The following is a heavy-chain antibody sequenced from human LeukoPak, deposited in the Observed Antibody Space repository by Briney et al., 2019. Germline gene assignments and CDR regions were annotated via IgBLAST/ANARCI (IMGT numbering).Heavy chain of an antibody. J-gene: IGHJ4*02. CDR1: GFTFNSYA. CDR3: ARARPSMWIDY. V-gene: IGHV3-23*01. CDR2: ISGSGHST. D-gene: IGHD5-12*01. Sequence: PGGSLRLSCAASGFTFNSYAMNWVRQAPGRGLEWVSAISGSGHSTYYADSVKGRFSISRDNSKNTLYLQMNSPRPEDTAVYYCARARPSMWIDYWGQGTLVTVSS.